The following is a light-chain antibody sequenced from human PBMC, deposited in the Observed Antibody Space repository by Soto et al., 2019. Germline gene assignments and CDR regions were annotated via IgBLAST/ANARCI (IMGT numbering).Light chain of an antibody. V-gene: IGKV1-5*03. J-gene: IGKJ1*01. Sequence: DIQMTQSPSTLSASVGDRVTITCRASQSSSTWLAWYQQKPGKAPKLLIYKASSLESGVPSRFSGSGSGTEFTLTISSLQPDDFATYYCQQYINRWTFGQGTKVEIK. CDR3: QQYINRWT. CDR1: QSSSTW. CDR2: KAS.